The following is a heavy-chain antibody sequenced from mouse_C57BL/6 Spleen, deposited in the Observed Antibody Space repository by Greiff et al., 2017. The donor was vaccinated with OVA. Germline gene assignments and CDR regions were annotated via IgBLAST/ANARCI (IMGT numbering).Heavy chain of an antibody. CDR3: ARSTVVDWYFDV. V-gene: IGHV5-17*01. Sequence: DVKLVESGGGLVKPGGSLKLSCAASGFTFSDYGMHWVRQAPEKGLEWVAYISSGSSTIYYADTVKGRFTISRDNAKNTLFLQMTSLRSEDTAMYYCARSTVVDWYFDVWGTGTTVTVSS. CDR1: GFTFSDYG. J-gene: IGHJ1*03. D-gene: IGHD1-1*01. CDR2: ISSGSSTI.